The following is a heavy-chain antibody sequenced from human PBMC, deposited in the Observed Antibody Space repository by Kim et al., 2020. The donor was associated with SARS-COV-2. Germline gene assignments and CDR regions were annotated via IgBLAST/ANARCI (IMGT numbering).Heavy chain of an antibody. D-gene: IGHD3-10*01. J-gene: IGHJ6*02. V-gene: IGHV4-34*01. CDR3: ATSRSGSRHYGMHV. CDR2: INHSGST. Sequence: SETLSLTCAVYGGSFSGYYWSWIRQPPGKGLEWIGEINHSGSTNYSPSLKSRVTISLDTSKNQFSLKLSSVTAADTAVYYCATSRSGSRHYGMHVWGQGTTVTASS. CDR1: GGSFSGYY.